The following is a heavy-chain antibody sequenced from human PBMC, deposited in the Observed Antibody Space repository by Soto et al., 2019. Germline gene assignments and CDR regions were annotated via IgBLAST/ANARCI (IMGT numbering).Heavy chain of an antibody. CDR2: IYYSGNA. J-gene: IGHJ4*02. D-gene: IGHD1-20*01. CDR3: ATYNWKDRGLGY. Sequence: SETLSLTCTFSGFSISSGDYCLSWIRQPPGKGLEWIAYIYYSGNAYYNPSLRSRLIISVDMSKNQFSLRLSSVTAADAAVYYCATYNWKDRGLGYWGQGTMVTVSS. CDR1: GFSISSGDYC. V-gene: IGHV4-30-4*01.